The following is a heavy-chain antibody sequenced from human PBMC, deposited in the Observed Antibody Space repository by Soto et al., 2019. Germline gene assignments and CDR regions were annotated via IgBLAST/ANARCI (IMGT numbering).Heavy chain of an antibody. CDR2: ISGFNGKT. Sequence: QVQLVQSGAEAKKPGASVKVACKASGYTFTSTGISWVRQAPGQGPEWMGWISGFNGKTNYAQKFQGRVTMTTDTSTTTAYMEVRSLTSDDTAVYYCARDLDGSGSYYTDSWGQGTLVTVSS. V-gene: IGHV1-18*01. CDR1: GYTFTSTG. J-gene: IGHJ4*02. D-gene: IGHD3-10*01. CDR3: ARDLDGSGSYYTDS.